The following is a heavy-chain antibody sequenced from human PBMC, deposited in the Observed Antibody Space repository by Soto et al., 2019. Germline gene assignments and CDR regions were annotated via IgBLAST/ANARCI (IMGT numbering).Heavy chain of an antibody. CDR1: GYSFTSYW. CDR3: ARKDKSGYFNWFDP. J-gene: IGHJ5*02. V-gene: IGHV5-51*01. D-gene: IGHD3-22*01. Sequence: GDSLKISFKGSGYSFTSYWIGWVRQMPGKGLEWMGIIFPSDSDTRYSPSFQGQVTISADRSTSTVFLQWASLKASDTAVYFCARKDKSGYFNWFDPWGQGTLVTVSS. CDR2: IFPSDSDT.